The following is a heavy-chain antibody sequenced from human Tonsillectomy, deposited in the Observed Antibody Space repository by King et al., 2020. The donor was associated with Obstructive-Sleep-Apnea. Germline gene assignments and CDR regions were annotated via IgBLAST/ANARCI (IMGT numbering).Heavy chain of an antibody. J-gene: IGHJ6*02. CDR1: GGSFSGYY. Sequence: VQLQQWGAGLLKPSETLSLTCAVYGGSFSGYYWSWIRQPPGKGLEWIGEINHSGSTNYNPSLKSRVTISVDTSTNQSSLKLSPVTAADTAVYYCARASNWIYYYYGMDVWGQGTTVTVSS. CDR2: INHSGST. D-gene: IGHD1-1*01. CDR3: ARASNWIYYYYGMDV. V-gene: IGHV4-34*01.